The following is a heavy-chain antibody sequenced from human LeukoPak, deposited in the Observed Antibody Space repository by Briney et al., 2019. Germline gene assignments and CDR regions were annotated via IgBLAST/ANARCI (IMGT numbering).Heavy chain of an antibody. CDR1: GGSISNGGYY. D-gene: IGHD2-21*02. V-gene: IGHV4-31*03. CDR3: ARLLFCDFYMDV. CDR2: IYHSGHT. Sequence: SETLSLTCTVSGGSISNGGYYWSWIRQLPGTGLECIGSIYHSGHTYYNPSLRSRVTMQLDTSKKQFSLRLSSVTAADTAVYYCARLLFCDFYMDVWGKGATVTVSS. J-gene: IGHJ6*03.